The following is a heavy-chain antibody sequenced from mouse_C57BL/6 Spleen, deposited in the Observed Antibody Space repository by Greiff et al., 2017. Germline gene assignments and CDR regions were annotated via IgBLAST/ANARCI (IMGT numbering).Heavy chain of an antibody. D-gene: IGHD1-1*01. V-gene: IGHV1-82*01. CDR3: ASTCYYGGSSYGYFDY. J-gene: IGHJ2*01. CDR2: IYPGDGDP. Sequence: QVQLQQSGPELVKPGASVKISCKASGYAFSSSWMNWVKQRPGKGLEWIGRIYPGDGDPNYNGKFKGKATLTAHKSSSTPYMQRSSLTAEDSAVYFWASTCYYGGSSYGYFDYWGQGTTLTVSS. CDR1: GYAFSSSW.